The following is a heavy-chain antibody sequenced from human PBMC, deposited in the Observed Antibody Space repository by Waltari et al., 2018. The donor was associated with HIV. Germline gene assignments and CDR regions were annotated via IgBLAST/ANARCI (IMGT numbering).Heavy chain of an antibody. CDR2: IYYSGST. Sequence: QVQLQESGPGLVKPSETLSLTCTVSGGSISSYYWSWIRQPPGKGLEWIGYIYYSGSTNYNPSLKSRVTISVDTSKNQFSLKLSSVTAADTAVYYCARDTITMIGQGGMDVWGQGTTVTVSS. J-gene: IGHJ6*02. V-gene: IGHV4-59*01. CDR1: GGSISSYY. CDR3: ARDTITMIGQGGMDV. D-gene: IGHD3-22*01.